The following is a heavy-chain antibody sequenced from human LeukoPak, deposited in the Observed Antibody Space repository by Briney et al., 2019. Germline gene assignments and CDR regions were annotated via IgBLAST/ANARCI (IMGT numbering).Heavy chain of an antibody. J-gene: IGHJ4*02. CDR2: INPTSGVT. CDR3: ARDRGYSSCPFDY. CDR1: GYTFTSYA. Sequence: ASVKVSCKASGYTFTSYAMNWVRQAPGQGLEWMGWINPTSGVTNYAQKFQGRVTMTRDTSISTAYMELSRLRSDDTALYYCARDRGYSSCPFDYWGQGTLVAVSS. V-gene: IGHV1-2*02. D-gene: IGHD6-13*01.